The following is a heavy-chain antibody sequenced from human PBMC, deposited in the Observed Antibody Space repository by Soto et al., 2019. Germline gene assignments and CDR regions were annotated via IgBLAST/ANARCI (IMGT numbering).Heavy chain of an antibody. CDR3: ARQDRVVAEGRWFDP. D-gene: IGHD2-15*01. J-gene: IGHJ5*02. CDR2: VHYSGNT. CDR1: GYSISSGYH. V-gene: IGHV4-38-2*02. Sequence: SETLSLTCTVSGYSISSGYHWAWIRQPPGKGLEWLGSVHYSGNTYYNPSLKSRLTISVDKSKDQFSLNLSSVTAADTAVYYCARQDRVVAEGRWFDPWGQGTLVTVSS.